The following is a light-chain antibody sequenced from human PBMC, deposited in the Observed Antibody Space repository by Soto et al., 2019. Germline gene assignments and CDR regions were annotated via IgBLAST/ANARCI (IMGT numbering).Light chain of an antibody. CDR1: SSDVGGYTY. J-gene: IGLJ1*01. V-gene: IGLV2-8*01. CDR3: SSYAGITPYV. Sequence: QSVLTQPPSASGSHGQSVTISCTGTSSDVGGYTYVSWYQQHPGKAPKLMIYEVSKRPSGVPDRFSGSKSGNTASLTVSGLQAEDEADYYCSSYAGITPYVFGTGTKVTVL. CDR2: EVS.